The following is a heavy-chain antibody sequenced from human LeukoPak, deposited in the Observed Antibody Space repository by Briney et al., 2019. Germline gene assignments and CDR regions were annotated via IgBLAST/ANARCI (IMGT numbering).Heavy chain of an antibody. CDR3: ARGGRNDLRSWFDP. CDR2: ISSSRSDYR. J-gene: IGHJ5*02. CDR1: GFSFSTYD. D-gene: IGHD1-1*01. V-gene: IGHV3-11*06. Sequence: GGSLRLSCAASGFSFSTYDMIWIRQAPGKGLERVSHISSSRSDYRRYAESVRGRFTISRDNAKDSVYLEMNGLTKNDTAVYYCARGGRNDLRSWFDPWGQGTVVTVSS.